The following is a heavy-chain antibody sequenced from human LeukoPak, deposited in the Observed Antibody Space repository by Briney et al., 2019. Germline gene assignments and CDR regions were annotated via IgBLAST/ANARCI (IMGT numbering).Heavy chain of an antibody. CDR3: AREEGIDGSGYYYVLGY. CDR2: INHDGSEQ. J-gene: IGHJ4*02. D-gene: IGHD3-22*01. CDR1: GFTFSRYW. V-gene: IGHV3-7*01. Sequence: GGSLRLSCAASGFTFSRYWMNWVRQVPGKGLEWVANINHDGSEQHYVDSVKGRFTISRDNAKNSLYLQMNSLSAEDTAVYYCAREEGIDGSGYYYVLGYWGQGTLVTVSS.